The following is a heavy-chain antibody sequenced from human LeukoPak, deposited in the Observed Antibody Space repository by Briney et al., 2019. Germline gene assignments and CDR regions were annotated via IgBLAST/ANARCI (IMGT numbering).Heavy chain of an antibody. Sequence: GGSLRLSCAASGFTFRTYSMNWVRQAPGKGLEWISYLSAAGRTIYYADSVQGRFSISRDTAKNTVSLQMGSLRADDAAVYYCARGGYTYGLDSWGQGVLVVVSS. D-gene: IGHD5-18*01. CDR2: LSAAGRTI. CDR1: GFTFRTYS. CDR3: ARGGYTYGLDS. V-gene: IGHV3-48*01. J-gene: IGHJ4*02.